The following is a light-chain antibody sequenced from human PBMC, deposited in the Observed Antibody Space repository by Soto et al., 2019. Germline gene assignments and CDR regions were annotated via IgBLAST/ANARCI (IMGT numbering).Light chain of an antibody. Sequence: DIVVTQSPLSLPVTPGEPASISCRSSQSLLHSNGYNFLDWYLQKPGQSPQLLIYLGSNRASGVPDRFSGSGSGTDFTLKISRVEAEDVGFYYCMVALQTPYTFGQGTKLEI. V-gene: IGKV2-28*01. CDR3: MVALQTPYT. J-gene: IGKJ2*01. CDR2: LGS. CDR1: QSLLHSNGYNF.